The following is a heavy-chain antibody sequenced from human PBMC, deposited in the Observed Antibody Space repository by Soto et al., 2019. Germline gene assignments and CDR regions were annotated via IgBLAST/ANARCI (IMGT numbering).Heavy chain of an antibody. J-gene: IGHJ4*02. D-gene: IGHD4-17*01. Sequence: PSETLSLTCAVYGGSFSGYYWSWIRQPPGKGLEWIGEINHSGSTNYNPSLKSRVTISVDTSKNQFSLKLSSVTAADTAVYYCARGPISTVTTGNFDYWGQGTLVTVSS. CDR1: GGSFSGYY. V-gene: IGHV4-34*01. CDR2: INHSGST. CDR3: ARGPISTVTTGNFDY.